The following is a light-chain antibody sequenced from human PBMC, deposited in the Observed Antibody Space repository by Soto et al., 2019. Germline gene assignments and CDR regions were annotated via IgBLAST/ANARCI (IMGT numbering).Light chain of an antibody. Sequence: IQMTQSPSTLSASVGDTVTITCRASQTISVSLAWYQQKPGKAPNLLIYDASSLESGVPTRFSGSGSGTEFTLTISSLQPDDFATYYCQQYNSYAWTFGQGTKVDIK. CDR1: QTISVS. V-gene: IGKV1-5*01. CDR2: DAS. J-gene: IGKJ1*01. CDR3: QQYNSYAWT.